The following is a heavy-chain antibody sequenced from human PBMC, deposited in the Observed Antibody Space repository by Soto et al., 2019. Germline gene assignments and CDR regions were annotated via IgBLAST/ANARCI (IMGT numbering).Heavy chain of an antibody. V-gene: IGHV3-23*01. CDR3: ATQDFRGSTGTT. CDR2: IAGNGGNI. D-gene: IGHD1-1*01. J-gene: IGHJ4*02. CDR1: GFTFSRYA. Sequence: EVQLLESGGGLVLPGGSLRLSCAASGFTFSRYAMGWVRQAPGKGLEWVSVIAGNGGNIHYADFVKGRFTISRDNSKNTLYLQMNSLRVEDTAVYNCATQDFRGSTGTTWGQGTLVTVSS.